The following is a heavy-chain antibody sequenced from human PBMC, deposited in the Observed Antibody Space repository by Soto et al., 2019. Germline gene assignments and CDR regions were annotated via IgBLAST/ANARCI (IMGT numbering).Heavy chain of an antibody. Sequence: GSLRLSCAASGFTVSSNYMSWVRQAPGKGLEWVSVIYSGGSTYYADSVKGRFTISRHNSKNTLYLQMNSLRAEDTAVYYCARGRLRYFDWKISAFDIWGQGTMVTVSS. D-gene: IGHD3-9*01. CDR1: GFTVSSNY. J-gene: IGHJ3*02. CDR3: ARGRLRYFDWKISAFDI. CDR2: IYSGGST. V-gene: IGHV3-53*04.